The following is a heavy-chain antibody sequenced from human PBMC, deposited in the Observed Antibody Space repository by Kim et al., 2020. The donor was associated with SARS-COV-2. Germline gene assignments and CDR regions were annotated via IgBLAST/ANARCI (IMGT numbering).Heavy chain of an antibody. Sequence: SETLSLTCTVSGGSISSYYWSWIRQPPGKGLEWIGYIYYSGSTNYNPSLKSRVTISVDTSKNQFSLKLSSVTAADTAVYYCARERTGTLDYWGQGTLVTVSS. CDR1: GGSISSYY. CDR3: ARERTGTLDY. D-gene: IGHD1-7*01. CDR2: IYYSGST. V-gene: IGHV4-59*01. J-gene: IGHJ4*02.